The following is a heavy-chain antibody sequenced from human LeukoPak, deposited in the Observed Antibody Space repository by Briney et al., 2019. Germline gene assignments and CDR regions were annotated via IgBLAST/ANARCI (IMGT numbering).Heavy chain of an antibody. CDR1: GGTFSTYT. Sequence: SVKVSCKASGGTFSTYTITWVRQAPGQGLEWMGGIIPIFGTTNYAQKFQGRVTITADESTSTAYMELSSLRSEDTAVYYCARGANYYDSSGYYYYGMDVWGQGTTVTVSS. J-gene: IGHJ6*02. V-gene: IGHV1-69*13. CDR2: IIPIFGTT. D-gene: IGHD3-22*01. CDR3: ARGANYYDSSGYYYYGMDV.